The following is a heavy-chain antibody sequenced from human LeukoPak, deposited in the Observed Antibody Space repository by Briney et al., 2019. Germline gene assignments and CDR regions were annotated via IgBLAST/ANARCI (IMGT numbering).Heavy chain of an antibody. Sequence: PGGSLRLSCAASGFTFSDYYMSWIRQAPGKGLEWVSYISSSSSYTNYADSVKSRFTISRDNAKNSLYLQMNSLRAEDTAVYYCATAGGRNYYDSSGYYPFDYWGQGALVTVSS. V-gene: IGHV3-11*06. CDR3: ATAGGRNYYDSSGYYPFDY. J-gene: IGHJ4*02. CDR1: GFTFSDYY. CDR2: ISSSSSYT. D-gene: IGHD3-22*01.